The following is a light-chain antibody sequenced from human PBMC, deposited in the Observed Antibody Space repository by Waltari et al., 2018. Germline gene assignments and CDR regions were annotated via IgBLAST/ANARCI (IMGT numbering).Light chain of an antibody. CDR1: QSIQRY. CDR3: QQRADWPLT. J-gene: IGKJ4*01. V-gene: IGKV3-11*01. CDR2: HAY. Sequence: EIVLTQSSATLSLSPGGRATLSCRASQSIQRYLGWYQQKPGQAPRLLIYHAYNRATGVPARFSGSGSETDFTLTISSLEPEDSAIYYCQQRADWPLTFGGGTTVEIK.